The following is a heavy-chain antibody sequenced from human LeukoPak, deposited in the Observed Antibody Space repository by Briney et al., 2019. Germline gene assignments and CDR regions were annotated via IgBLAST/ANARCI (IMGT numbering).Heavy chain of an antibody. D-gene: IGHD3-22*01. CDR2: FDPEDGET. CDR3: VTVDYYDSSNYYYGGY. CDR1: GYTLTELS. J-gene: IGHJ4*02. V-gene: IGHV1-24*01. Sequence: ASVKVSCKVSGYTLTELSMHWVRQAPGKGLEWMGGFDPEDGETIYAQKFQGRVTMTEDTSTDTAYMELSSLRSEDTVVYYCVTVDYYDSSNYYYGGYWGQGTLVTVSS.